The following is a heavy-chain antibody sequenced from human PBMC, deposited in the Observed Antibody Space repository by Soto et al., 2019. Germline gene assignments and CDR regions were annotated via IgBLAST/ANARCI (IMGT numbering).Heavy chain of an antibody. CDR2: IYNSGST. Sequence: QVQLQESGPGLVKPSETLSLTCTVSGGSISSYYWSWIRQPPGKGLEWIGYIYNSGSTNYNPSLKSRVTISVDTSKNQFSLKLSSVTAPDTAVYYCARGSTGYSSSWYRYWGQGTLVTVSS. J-gene: IGHJ4*02. D-gene: IGHD6-13*01. CDR1: GGSISSYY. V-gene: IGHV4-59*08. CDR3: ARGSTGYSSSWYRY.